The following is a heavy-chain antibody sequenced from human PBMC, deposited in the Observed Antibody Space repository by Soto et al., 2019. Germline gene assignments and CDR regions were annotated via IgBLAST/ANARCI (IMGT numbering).Heavy chain of an antibody. CDR3: ARRPYYYDSSGYPPYGAFDI. Sequence: GESLKISCKGSGYSFTSYWIGWVRQMPGKGLEWMGIIYPGDSDTRYSPSFQGQVTISADKSISTAYLQWSSLKASDTAMYYCARRPYYYDSSGYPPYGAFDIWGRGTMVTVSS. CDR1: GYSFTSYW. D-gene: IGHD3-22*01. J-gene: IGHJ3*02. V-gene: IGHV5-51*01. CDR2: IYPGDSDT.